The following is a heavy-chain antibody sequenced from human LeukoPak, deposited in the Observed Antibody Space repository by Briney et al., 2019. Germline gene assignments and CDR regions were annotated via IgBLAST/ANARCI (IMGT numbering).Heavy chain of an antibody. CDR1: GYTFTSYY. J-gene: IGHJ5*02. V-gene: IGHV1-8*02. CDR3: ARGLPPGWFDP. CDR2: MNPNSGNT. Sequence: ASVKVSCKASGYTFTSYYMHWVRQATGQGLEWMGWMNPNSGNTGYAQKFQGRVTMTRNTSISTAYMELSSLRSEDTAVYYCARGLPPGWFDPWGQGTLVTVSS.